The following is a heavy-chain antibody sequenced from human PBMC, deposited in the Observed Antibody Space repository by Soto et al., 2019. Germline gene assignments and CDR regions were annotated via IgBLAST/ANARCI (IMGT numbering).Heavy chain of an antibody. CDR3: ARGRYGDY. V-gene: IGHV1-18*01. CDR2: ISAHNGNT. Sequence: QIHLVQSGAEVKKPGASVKVSCKGSGYGFTTYGITWVRQAPGQGLEWMACISAHNGNTNYAQKPQGRDTVTRDTSTSTAYRELRSLRSDDTAVYYCARGRYGDYWGQGALVTVSS. D-gene: IGHD1-1*01. J-gene: IGHJ4*02. CDR1: GYGFTTYG.